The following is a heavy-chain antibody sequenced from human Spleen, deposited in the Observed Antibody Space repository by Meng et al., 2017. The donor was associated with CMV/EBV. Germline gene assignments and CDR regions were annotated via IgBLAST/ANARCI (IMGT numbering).Heavy chain of an antibody. CDR2: INPNSGGT. J-gene: IGHJ5*02. V-gene: IGHV1-2*02. D-gene: IGHD3-16*02. CDR3: ARDYSVRLGELSGWFDP. Sequence: TFTGYYMHWVRQAPGQGLEWMGWINPNSGGTNYAQKFQGRVTMTRDTSIATAYMELSRLRSDDTAVYYCARDYSVRLGELSGWFDPWGQGTLVTVSS. CDR1: TFTGYY.